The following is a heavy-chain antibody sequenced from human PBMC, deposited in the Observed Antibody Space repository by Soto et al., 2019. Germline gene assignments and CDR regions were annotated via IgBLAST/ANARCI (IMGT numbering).Heavy chain of an antibody. Sequence: SETVSLTCAVSGFFISSGNYWGWIRKPPGKGLEWIGSIFHGGNTYYNPSLKSRVTISVDMSKNQFSLKLNSVTAADTAVYYCARARWYDAFDVWGQGTVVTVSS. CDR1: GFFISSGNY. CDR2: IFHGGNT. CDR3: ARARWYDAFDV. J-gene: IGHJ3*01. D-gene: IGHD2-15*01. V-gene: IGHV4-38-2*01.